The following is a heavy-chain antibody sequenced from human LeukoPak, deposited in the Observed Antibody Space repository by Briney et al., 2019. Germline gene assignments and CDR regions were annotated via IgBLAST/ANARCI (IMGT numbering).Heavy chain of an antibody. CDR3: ARSTGSSPYYFDD. D-gene: IGHD3-10*01. Sequence: GRSLRLSCAASGFTVSRDHMSWVRRAPGKGLEWVSVIYNTGSTYYADSVKGRFTISRDNSKNTLYLQMNSLRAEDTAVYYCARSTGSSPYYFDDWGQGTLVTVSS. CDR2: IYNTGST. V-gene: IGHV3-66*01. J-gene: IGHJ4*02. CDR1: GFTVSRDH.